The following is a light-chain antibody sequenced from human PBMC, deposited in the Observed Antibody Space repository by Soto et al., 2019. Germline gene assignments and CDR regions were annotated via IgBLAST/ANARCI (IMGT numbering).Light chain of an antibody. CDR1: GGDIGFYSY. Sequence: LTQPASVSGPPGQSITISCTGTGGDIGFYSYVSWYQQHPGKAPKLLIYGVANRPSGVSARFSGSKSGSTASLTISGLQAEDEADYYCCSYAHGSIYVFGTGTKVTVL. CDR2: GVA. V-gene: IGLV2-14*01. J-gene: IGLJ1*01. CDR3: CSYAHGSIYV.